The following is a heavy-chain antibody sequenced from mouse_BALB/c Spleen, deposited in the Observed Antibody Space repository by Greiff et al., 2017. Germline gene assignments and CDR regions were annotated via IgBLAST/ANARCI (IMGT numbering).Heavy chain of an antibody. CDR2: INPYNGDT. CDR3: GVYYGNYEGFAY. D-gene: IGHD2-1*01. Sequence: VQLQQSGPELVKPGASVKISCTASGYSFTGYFMNWVKQSHGKSLEWIGRINPYNGDTFYNQKFKGKATLTVDKSSSTTHLGLLSLTSADSAVYYYGVYYGNYEGFAYWGQGTLVTVSA. V-gene: IGHV1-37*01. CDR1: GYSFTGYF. J-gene: IGHJ3*01.